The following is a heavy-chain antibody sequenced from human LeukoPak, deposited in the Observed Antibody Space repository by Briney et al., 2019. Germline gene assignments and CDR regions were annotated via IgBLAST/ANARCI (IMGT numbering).Heavy chain of an antibody. J-gene: IGHJ3*02. V-gene: IGHV4-34*01. D-gene: IGHD1-26*01. CDR2: INHSGST. Sequence: PSETLSLTCAVYGGSFSGYYWSWIRQPPGKGLEWIGEINHSGSTNCNPSLKSRVTISVDTSKNQFSLKLSSVTAADTAVYYCARAKGSYNSGAFDIWGQGTMVTVSS. CDR3: ARAKGSYNSGAFDI. CDR1: GGSFSGYY.